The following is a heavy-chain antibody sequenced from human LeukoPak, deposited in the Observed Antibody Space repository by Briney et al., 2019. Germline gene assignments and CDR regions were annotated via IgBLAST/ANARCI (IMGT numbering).Heavy chain of an antibody. V-gene: IGHV4-30-2*01. Sequence: SETLSLTCAVSGGSISSSGYSWSWIRQPPGKGLEWIGYIYQSGSSYCNPSLKSRVTISVDRSKNQFSLKLSSVTAADTAVYYCARYDFWSGYDVWGQGTTVTVSS. J-gene: IGHJ6*02. CDR1: GGSISSSGYS. D-gene: IGHD3-3*01. CDR2: IYQSGSS. CDR3: ARYDFWSGYDV.